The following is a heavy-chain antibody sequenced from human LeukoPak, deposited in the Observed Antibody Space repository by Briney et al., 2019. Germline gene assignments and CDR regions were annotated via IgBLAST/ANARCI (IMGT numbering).Heavy chain of an antibody. CDR3: ARNGALGDCSGGSCPLDY. CDR2: IRRNSTII. Sequence: GVSLKLSCTAAALAFSTYSMAWLRQAPGKGQNWVSYIRRNSTIIHYADSVTGRSNMSRGNGKHSLYLQMNSLIPKATALNHCARNGALGDCSGGSCPLDYWGQGTLVSVSS. CDR1: ALAFSTYS. V-gene: IGHV3-48*01. D-gene: IGHD2-15*01. J-gene: IGHJ4*02.